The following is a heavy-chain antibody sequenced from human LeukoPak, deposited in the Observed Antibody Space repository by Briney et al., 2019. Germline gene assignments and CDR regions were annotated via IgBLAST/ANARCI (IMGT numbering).Heavy chain of an antibody. V-gene: IGHV4-34*01. J-gene: IGHJ6*04. CDR3: ARSRMVRGVTTALGPKSPHGMDV. CDR2: INHSGST. Sequence: SETLSLTCAVYGGSFSGYYWSWIRQPPGKGLEWIGEINHSGSTNYNPSLKSRVTMSVDTSKNQFSLKLSSVTAADTAVYYCARSRMVRGVTTALGPKSPHGMDVWGKGTTVTVSS. CDR1: GGSFSGYY. D-gene: IGHD3-10*01.